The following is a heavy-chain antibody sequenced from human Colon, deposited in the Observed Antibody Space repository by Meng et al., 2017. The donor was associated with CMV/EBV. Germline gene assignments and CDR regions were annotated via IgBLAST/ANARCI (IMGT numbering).Heavy chain of an antibody. CDR3: AREYCTAFTCSYNPHWFDP. D-gene: IGHD2-8*02. J-gene: IGHJ5*02. V-gene: IGHV1-46*01. Sequence: ASVKVSCKASGYTFTSYHIHWVRQAPGQGLEWVGMINPSDGGPTYAQKFQGRVTMTRDTSTSTGYMDLSSLRSEDTALYFCAREYCTAFTCSYNPHWFDPWGQGTLVTVSS. CDR2: INPSDGGP. CDR1: GYTFTSYH.